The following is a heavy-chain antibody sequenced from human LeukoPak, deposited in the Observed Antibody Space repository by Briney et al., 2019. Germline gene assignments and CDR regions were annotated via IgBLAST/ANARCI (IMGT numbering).Heavy chain of an antibody. J-gene: IGHJ4*02. CDR2: ISYDGSNK. Sequence: GRSLRLSCAASGFTFSSYAMHWVRQAPGKGLEWVAVISYDGSNKYYADSVKGRFTIFRDNSKNTLYLQMNSLRAEDTAVYYCARDVESHYYDSSGYPDYWGQGTLVTVSS. CDR3: ARDVESHYYDSSGYPDY. V-gene: IGHV3-30-3*01. CDR1: GFTFSSYA. D-gene: IGHD3-22*01.